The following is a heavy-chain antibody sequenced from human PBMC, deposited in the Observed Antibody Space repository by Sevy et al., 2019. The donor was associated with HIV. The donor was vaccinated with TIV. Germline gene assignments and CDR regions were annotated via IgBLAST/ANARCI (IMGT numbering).Heavy chain of an antibody. V-gene: IGHV3-30-3*01. J-gene: IGHJ6*02. CDR2: ISYDGSNK. CDR1: GFTFSSYA. Sequence: GGSLRLSCAASGFTFSSYAMHWVRQAPGKGLEWVAVISYDGSNKYYADSVKGRFTISRDNSKNTLYLQMNSLRAEDTAVYYCARVNSAAADRWDYYYGMDVWGQGTTVTVSS. D-gene: IGHD6-13*01. CDR3: ARVNSAAADRWDYYYGMDV.